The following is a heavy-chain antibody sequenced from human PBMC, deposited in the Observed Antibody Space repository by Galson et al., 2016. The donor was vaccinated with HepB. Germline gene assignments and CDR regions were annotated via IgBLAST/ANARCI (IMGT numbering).Heavy chain of an antibody. CDR1: GGSVTSGSYY. Sequence: SETLSLTCTVSGGSVTSGSYYWSWTRQPPGKGLEWIGYIYYSRSTNYNPSPKSRVTLSVDTSKNQFSLTLSSVTAADTAVYYCARFARYCSGTSCYLPHFDYWGQGTLVTVSS. CDR3: ARFARYCSGTSCYLPHFDY. V-gene: IGHV4-61*01. CDR2: IYYSRST. D-gene: IGHD2-2*01. J-gene: IGHJ4*02.